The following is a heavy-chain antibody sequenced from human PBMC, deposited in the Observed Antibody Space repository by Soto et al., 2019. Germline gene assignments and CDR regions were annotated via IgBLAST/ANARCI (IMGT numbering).Heavy chain of an antibody. D-gene: IGHD3-10*01. CDR1: GYTFTSYD. J-gene: IGHJ6*03. V-gene: IGHV1-8*01. CDR3: ARTPMVRGVIKPPIRYYYYMDV. Sequence: QVQLVQSGAEVKKPGASVKVSCKASGYTFTSYDINWVRQATGQGLEWMGWMNPNSGNTGYAQKFQGRVTMTRNTSISTAYMELSSLRSEDTAVYYCARTPMVRGVIKPPIRYYYYMDVWGKGTTVTVSS. CDR2: MNPNSGNT.